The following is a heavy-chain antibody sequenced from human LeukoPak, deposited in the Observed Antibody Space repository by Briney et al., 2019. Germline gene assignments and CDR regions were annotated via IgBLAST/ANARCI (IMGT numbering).Heavy chain of an antibody. CDR2: INAGNGNT. V-gene: IGHV1-3*01. CDR3: ARVCSGGSCYYYYGMDV. J-gene: IGHJ6*04. CDR1: GYTFTGYY. Sequence: ASVKVSCKASGYTFTGYYMHWVRQAPGQGLEWMGWINAGNGNTKYSQKFQGRVTITRDTSASTAYMELSSLRSEDTAVYYCARVCSGGSCYYYYGMDVWGKGTTVTVSS. D-gene: IGHD2-15*01.